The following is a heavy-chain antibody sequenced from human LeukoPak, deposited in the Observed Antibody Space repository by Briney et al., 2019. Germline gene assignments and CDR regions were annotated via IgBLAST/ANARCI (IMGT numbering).Heavy chain of an antibody. V-gene: IGHV3-74*01. CDR3: ARGSTQYSSGWYGLDY. CDR1: GFTFSSYW. J-gene: IGHJ4*02. D-gene: IGHD6-19*01. Sequence: GGSLRLSCAASGFTFSSYWMHWVRQAPGKGLVWVSRVNSDGSSTTYADSVKGRFTISRDNAKNTLYLQMNSLRAEDTAVYYCARGSTQYSSGWYGLDYWGQGTLVTASS. CDR2: VNSDGSST.